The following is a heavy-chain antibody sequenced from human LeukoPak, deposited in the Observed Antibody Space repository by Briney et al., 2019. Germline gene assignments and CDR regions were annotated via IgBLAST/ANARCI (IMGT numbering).Heavy chain of an antibody. CDR2: IYRSGST. D-gene: IGHD3-10*01. V-gene: IGHV4-38-2*02. Sequence: SSETLSLTCTVSGYSINSGYYWVWIRQPPGKGLEWIGSIYRSGSTNYNPSLKSRVTISVDTSKNQFSLKVSSVTAADTAVYYCARLPGYGSGSYYNGYWGQGTLVTVSS. CDR1: GYSINSGYY. J-gene: IGHJ4*02. CDR3: ARLPGYGSGSYYNGY.